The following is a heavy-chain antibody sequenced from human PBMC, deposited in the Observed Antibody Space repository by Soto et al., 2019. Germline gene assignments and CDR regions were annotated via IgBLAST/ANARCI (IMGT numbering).Heavy chain of an antibody. V-gene: IGHV3-74*01. D-gene: IGHD5-12*01. CDR3: TKGYSGYDFDD. J-gene: IGHJ4*02. CDR2: ISSDGRNT. CDR1: GFTFSSYW. Sequence: PGGSLRLSCAASGFTFSSYWMHWVRQSPGKGLVWVSRISSDGRNTNYADSVRGRFTISRDNAKNTLYLQMSGLRAEDTAVYFCTKGYSGYDFDDWGQGSLATVCS.